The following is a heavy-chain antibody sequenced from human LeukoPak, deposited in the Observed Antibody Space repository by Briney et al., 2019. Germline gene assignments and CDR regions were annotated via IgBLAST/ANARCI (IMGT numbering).Heavy chain of an antibody. CDR1: GGSISSYY. J-gene: IGHJ5*02. CDR3: AREWRYCSSTSCPRNWFDP. D-gene: IGHD2-2*01. Sequence: SETLSLTCTVSGGSISSYYWSWIRQPAGKGLEWIGRIYTSGSTNYNPSLKSRVTISVDTSKNQFSLKLSSVTAADTAVYYCAREWRYCSSTSCPRNWFDPWGQGTLVTVSS. CDR2: IYTSGST. V-gene: IGHV4-4*07.